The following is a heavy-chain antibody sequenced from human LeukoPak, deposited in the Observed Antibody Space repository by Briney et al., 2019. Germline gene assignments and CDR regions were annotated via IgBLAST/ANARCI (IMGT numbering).Heavy chain of an antibody. V-gene: IGHV3-11*04. D-gene: IGHD5-18*01. J-gene: IGHJ4*02. CDR2: ISSSGSTI. CDR3: ASGDTAMDLGGFDY. CDR1: GFTFSDYY. Sequence: GRSLRLSCAASGFTFSDYYMSWIRQAPGKGLEWVSYISSSGSTIYYADSVKGRSTISRDNAKNSLYLQMNSLRAEDTAVYYCASGDTAMDLGGFDYWGQGTLVTVSS.